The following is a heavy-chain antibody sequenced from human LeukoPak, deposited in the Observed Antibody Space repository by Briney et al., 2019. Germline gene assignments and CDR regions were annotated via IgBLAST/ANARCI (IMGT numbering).Heavy chain of an antibody. Sequence: SETLSLTCTVSGGSIGSYYWSWIRQPPGKGLEWIGYIYYSGSTNYNPSLKSRVTISVDTSKNQFSLKLSSVTAADTAVYYCARTRAYDYVWGSYQDFYYMDVWGKGTTVTVSS. D-gene: IGHD3-16*02. CDR3: ARTRAYDYVWGSYQDFYYMDV. CDR1: GGSIGSYY. J-gene: IGHJ6*03. CDR2: IYYSGST. V-gene: IGHV4-59*01.